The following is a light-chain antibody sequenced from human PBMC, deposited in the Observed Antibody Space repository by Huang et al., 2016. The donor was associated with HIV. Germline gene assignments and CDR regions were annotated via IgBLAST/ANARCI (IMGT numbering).Light chain of an antibody. CDR2: GVS. CDR1: QAIGTY. CDR3: QQSYSALIT. V-gene: IGKV1-39*01. Sequence: IQLTQSPTSLSASVGDRVAIACRASQAIGTYLNWFQQKPGRAPKLLISGVSSVHTGLPSRCIGSGSGTQFTRTSRGLQVDDFSTYFCQQSYSALITFGQGTRLEIK. J-gene: IGKJ5*01.